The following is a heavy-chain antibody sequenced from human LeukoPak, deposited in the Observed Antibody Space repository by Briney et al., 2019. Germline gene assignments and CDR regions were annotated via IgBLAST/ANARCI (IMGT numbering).Heavy chain of an antibody. CDR2: ISSSGSTI. CDR1: GFTFSTYT. D-gene: IGHD3-10*02. V-gene: IGHV3-48*04. Sequence: GGSLRLSCAASGFTFSTYTMNWVRQAPGKGLEWVSYISSSGSTIYYADSVKGRFTISRGNAKNSLYLQMNSLRAEDTAVYYCAELGITMIGGVWGKGTTVTISS. J-gene: IGHJ6*04. CDR3: AELGITMIGGV.